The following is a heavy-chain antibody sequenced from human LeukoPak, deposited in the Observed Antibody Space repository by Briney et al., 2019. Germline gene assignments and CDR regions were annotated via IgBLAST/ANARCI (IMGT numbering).Heavy chain of an antibody. CDR2: ISSSGSTI. CDR3: ARDQYSYAHAAH. J-gene: IGHJ4*02. V-gene: IGHV3-48*03. Sequence: QTGGSLRLSCAASGFTFSSNEMNWVRQAPGKGLEWVSYISSSGSTIYYADSVKGRFTISRDNAKNSLYLQMNSLRAGDTAVYYCARDQYSYAHAAHWGQGTLVTVSS. CDR1: GFTFSSNE. D-gene: IGHD5-18*01.